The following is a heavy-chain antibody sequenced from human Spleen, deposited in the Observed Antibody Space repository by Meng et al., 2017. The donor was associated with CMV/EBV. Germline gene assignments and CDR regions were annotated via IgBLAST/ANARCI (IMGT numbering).Heavy chain of an antibody. CDR1: GFIFSSNW. V-gene: IGHV3-21*01. CDR2: ISGSSNYI. D-gene: IGHD2-2*01. CDR3: ARELLNNQGYCRSTSCYESYGMDV. Sequence: GESLKISCETSGFIFSSNWMSWVRQAPGKGLEWVSSISGSSNYIYYADSVKGRFTITRDNAKNSLYLQVDSLRVEDTAVYYCARELLNNQGYCRSTSCYESYGMDVWGQGTTVTVSS. J-gene: IGHJ6*02.